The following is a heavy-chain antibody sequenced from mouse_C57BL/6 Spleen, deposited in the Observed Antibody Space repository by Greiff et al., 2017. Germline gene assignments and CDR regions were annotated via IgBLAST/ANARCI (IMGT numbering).Heavy chain of an antibody. V-gene: IGHV1-61*01. Sequence: QVQLQQPGAELVRPGSSVKLSCKASGYTFTSYWMDWVKQRPGQGLEWIGNIYPSDSETHYNQKFKDKATLTVDKSSSTAYMQLSSLTSEDSAVYYCTRALYYYGSSWYFDFWGTGTTVTVSS. CDR2: IYPSDSET. J-gene: IGHJ1*03. CDR3: TRALYYYGSSWYFDF. D-gene: IGHD1-1*01. CDR1: GYTFTSYW.